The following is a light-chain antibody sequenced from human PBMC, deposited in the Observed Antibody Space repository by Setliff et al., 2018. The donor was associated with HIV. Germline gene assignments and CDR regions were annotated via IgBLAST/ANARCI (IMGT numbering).Light chain of an antibody. CDR2: EDN. CDR1: SGSIASNY. CDR3: QSYDSSNHEV. J-gene: IGLJ3*02. V-gene: IGLV6-57*01. Sequence: NFMLTQPHPVSESPGKTVTISCTRSSGSIASNYVQWYQQRPGSSPTTVIYEDNQRPSGVPDRFSGSIDSSSNSASLTISGLKTEDEADYYCQSYDSSNHEVFGGGTKVTVL.